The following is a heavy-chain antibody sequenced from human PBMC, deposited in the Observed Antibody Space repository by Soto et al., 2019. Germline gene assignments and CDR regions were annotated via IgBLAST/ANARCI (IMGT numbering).Heavy chain of an antibody. Sequence: EVQLLESGGGLVQPGGSLRLSCAASGFTFSSYAMSWVRQAPGKGLEWVSAISGSGGSTYYADSVKGRFTISRDNSKNTLYLQMNSLRAEDTAVYYCAKHLRLLMGSYYYYGMDVWGQGTTVTVSS. V-gene: IGHV3-23*01. J-gene: IGHJ6*02. CDR3: AKHLRLLMGSYYYYGMDV. CDR1: GFTFSSYA. D-gene: IGHD2-8*01. CDR2: ISGSGGST.